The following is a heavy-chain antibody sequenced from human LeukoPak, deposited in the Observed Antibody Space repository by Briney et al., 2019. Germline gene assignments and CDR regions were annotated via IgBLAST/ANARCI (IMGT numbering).Heavy chain of an antibody. CDR1: GXSISSSSYF. CDR3: ARQMNTVTADY. D-gene: IGHD4-17*01. V-gene: IGHV4-39*01. Sequence: PSGTLSLTCTVSGXSISSSSYFWGWICQPPGKGLEWIGSIFYSGSTYYNPSLNSRVTISIDTSKNQFSLRLSSVTAADTAVYYCARQMNTVTADYWGQGTLVTVSS. CDR2: IFYSGST. J-gene: IGHJ4*02.